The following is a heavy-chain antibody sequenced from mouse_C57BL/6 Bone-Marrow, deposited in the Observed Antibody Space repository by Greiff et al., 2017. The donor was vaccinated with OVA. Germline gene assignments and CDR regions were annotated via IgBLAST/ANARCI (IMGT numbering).Heavy chain of an antibody. V-gene: IGHV1-19*01. CDR3: ARPGDGYYGYYAMDY. CDR1: GYTFTDYY. D-gene: IGHD2-3*01. CDR2: INPYNGGT. J-gene: IGHJ4*01. Sequence: VQLKQSGPVLVKPGASVKMSCKASGYTFTDYYMNWVKQSHGKSLEWIGVINPYNGGTSYNQKFKGKATLTVDKSSSTAYMELNSLTSEDSAVYYCARPGDGYYGYYAMDYWGQGTSVTVSS.